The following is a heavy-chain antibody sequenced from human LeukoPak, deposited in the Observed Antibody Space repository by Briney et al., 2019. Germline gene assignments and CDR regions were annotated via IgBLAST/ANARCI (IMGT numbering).Heavy chain of an antibody. CDR2: IYHSGST. CDR1: GGSISSSNW. Sequence: PTETLSLTCAVSGGSISSSNWWSWVRQPPGKGLEWIGEIYHSGSTNYNPSLKSRVTMPVDKSKNRFSLKLSSATAADTAVYYCARSSVVPAASNWFDPWGQGTLVTVSS. D-gene: IGHD2-2*01. CDR3: ARSSVVPAASNWFDP. J-gene: IGHJ5*02. V-gene: IGHV4-4*02.